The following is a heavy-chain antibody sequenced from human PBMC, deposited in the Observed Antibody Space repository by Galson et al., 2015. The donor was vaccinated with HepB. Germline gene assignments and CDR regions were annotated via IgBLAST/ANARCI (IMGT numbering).Heavy chain of an antibody. D-gene: IGHD6-19*01. J-gene: IGHJ4*02. V-gene: IGHV4-59*01. CDR3: ARTPVTGVPYFDY. CDR2: IYYSGST. Sequence: ETLSLTCTVSGGSISSYYWSWIRQPPGKGLEWIAYIYYSGSTKYNPSLRSRVTISLDTSKSRFSLKLSSVTAADTAVYYCARTPVTGVPYFDYWGQGTLVTVSS. CDR1: GGSISSYY.